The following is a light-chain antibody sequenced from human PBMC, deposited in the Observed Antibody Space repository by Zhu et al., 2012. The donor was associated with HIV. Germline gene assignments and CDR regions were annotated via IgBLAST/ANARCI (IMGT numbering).Light chain of an antibody. V-gene: IGKV3-20*01. CDR1: QNINNAY. Sequence: EIVLTQSPGTLSLSPGERATLSCRASQNINNAYLAWYQQRPGQGPKLLIYGAFKRATGIADRFSGSGSGTRFTLTITRLEPEDFATYYCQQYGISPWTFGRGTRVEIK. J-gene: IGKJ1*01. CDR3: QQYGISPWT. CDR2: GAF.